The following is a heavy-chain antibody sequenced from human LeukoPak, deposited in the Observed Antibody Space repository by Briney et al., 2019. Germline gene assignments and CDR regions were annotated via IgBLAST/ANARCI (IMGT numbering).Heavy chain of an antibody. CDR3: ARDNIERLRSLDY. V-gene: IGHV3-30-3*01. CDR1: GFTFSSYA. J-gene: IGHJ4*02. CDR2: ISYDGSNK. Sequence: GSLRLSCAASGFTFSSYAMHWVRQAPGKGLEWVAVISYDGSNKYYADSVKGRFTISRDNSKNTLYLQMNSLRAEDTAVYYCARDNIERLRSLDYWGQGTLVTVSS. D-gene: IGHD5-12*01.